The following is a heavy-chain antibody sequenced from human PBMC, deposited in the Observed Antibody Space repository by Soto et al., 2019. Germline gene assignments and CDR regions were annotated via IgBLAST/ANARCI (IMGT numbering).Heavy chain of an antibody. V-gene: IGHV3-33*01. CDR2: IWYDGSNK. CDR3: AGDVLLLWFGELPSTKYNWFDP. J-gene: IGHJ5*02. Sequence: GGSLRLSCAASGFTFSSYGMHWVRQAPGKGLEWVAVIWYDGSNKYYADSVKGRFTISRDNSKNTLYLQMNSLRAEDTAVYYCAGDVLLLWFGELPSTKYNWFDPWGQGTLVTVPS. D-gene: IGHD3-10*01. CDR1: GFTFSSYG.